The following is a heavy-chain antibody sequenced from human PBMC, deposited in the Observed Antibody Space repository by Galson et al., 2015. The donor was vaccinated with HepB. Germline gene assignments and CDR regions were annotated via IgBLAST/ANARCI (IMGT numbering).Heavy chain of an antibody. V-gene: IGHV3-48*01. D-gene: IGHD6-13*01. CDR1: GFTFSSYS. Sequence: SLRLSCAASGFTFSSYSMNWVRQAPGKGLEWLSYISSSTRTIYYADSVKGRFTIFRDNAKNSLYLQMNSLRADDTAVYYCARDDQPAYAAAGTGMGWFDPWGQGTLVTVSS. CDR2: ISSSTRTI. CDR3: ARDDQPAYAAAGTGMGWFDP. J-gene: IGHJ5*02.